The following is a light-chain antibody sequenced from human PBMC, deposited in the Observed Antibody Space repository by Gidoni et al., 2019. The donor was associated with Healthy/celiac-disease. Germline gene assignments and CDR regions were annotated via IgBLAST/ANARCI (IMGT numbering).Light chain of an antibody. J-gene: IGKJ1*01. CDR2: AAS. V-gene: IGKV1-39*01. Sequence: DIKLTTYPSSMPASVGERVTITCRASQSISSYLNWYQQQPGKAPTLLIYAASGLQSGVPSRFSGSGSWTDFTLTISSLQPEDCATYYFQQRYITPLTFGQGTKVEIK. CDR1: QSISSY. CDR3: QQRYITPLT.